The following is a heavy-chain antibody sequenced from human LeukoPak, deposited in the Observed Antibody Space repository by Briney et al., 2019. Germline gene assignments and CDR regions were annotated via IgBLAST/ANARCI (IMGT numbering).Heavy chain of an antibody. J-gene: IGHJ6*03. CDR1: GYTFTSYD. Sequence: GASVKVSCKASGYTFTSYDINWVRQATGQGLEWMGWMNPNSGNTGYAQKFQGRVTMTRNTSISTAYMELSSLRSEDTAAYYCARVSRGDYDFWSGYYINYYYYMDVWGKGTTVTVSS. D-gene: IGHD3-3*01. CDR3: ARVSRGDYDFWSGYYINYYYYMDV. CDR2: MNPNSGNT. V-gene: IGHV1-8*01.